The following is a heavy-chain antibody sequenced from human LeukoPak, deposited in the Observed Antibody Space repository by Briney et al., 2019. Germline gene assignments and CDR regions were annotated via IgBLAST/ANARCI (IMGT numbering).Heavy chain of an antibody. CDR3: AKGVRAGYDAFDI. Sequence: GGSLRLSCAASGFTFSSYAMHWVRQAPGKGLEWVAVISYDGSNKYYADSVKGRFTISRDNSKNTLYLQMNSLRAEDTAVYYCAKGVRAGYDAFDIWGQGTMVTVSS. D-gene: IGHD5-12*01. J-gene: IGHJ3*02. CDR1: GFTFSSYA. V-gene: IGHV3-30-3*01. CDR2: ISYDGSNK.